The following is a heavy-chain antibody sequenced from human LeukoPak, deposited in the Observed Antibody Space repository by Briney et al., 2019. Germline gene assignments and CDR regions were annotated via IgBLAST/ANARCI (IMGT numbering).Heavy chain of an antibody. D-gene: IGHD3-3*01. CDR2: MNPNSGNT. CDR3: ARGTRITIFGVVPLYYFDY. J-gene: IGHJ4*02. V-gene: IGHV1-8*01. CDR1: GYTFTSYG. Sequence: ASVKVSCKASGYTFTSYGINWVRQATGQGLEWMGWMNPNSGNTGYAQKFRGRGTMTRNTSISTAYMELSSLRSEDTAVYYCARGTRITIFGVVPLYYFDYWGQGTLVTVSS.